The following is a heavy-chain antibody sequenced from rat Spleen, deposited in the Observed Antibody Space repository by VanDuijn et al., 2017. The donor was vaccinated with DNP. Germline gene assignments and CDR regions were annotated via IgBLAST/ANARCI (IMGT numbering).Heavy chain of an antibody. CDR3: AIYYYSGDNWFGY. V-gene: IGHV5-22*01. J-gene: IGHJ3*01. CDR1: GFTFSDYY. Sequence: VQLVESGGGSVQPGRSLKLSCAASGFTFSDYYMAWVRQAPTKGLEWVAYIRYDGGSTYYGDSVKGRFTISRDNAKTTLYLQMNSLKSEDMATYYCAIYYYSGDNWFGYWGQGTLVTVSS. CDR2: IRYDGGST. D-gene: IGHD1-1*01.